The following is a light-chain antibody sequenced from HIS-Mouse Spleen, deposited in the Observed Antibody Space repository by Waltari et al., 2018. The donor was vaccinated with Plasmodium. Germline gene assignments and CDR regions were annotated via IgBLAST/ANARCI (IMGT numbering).Light chain of an antibody. CDR3: QQYNNWSFT. J-gene: IGKJ3*01. Sequence: ELVITQSPPPLSVSPGERPPPPGRASQGVSSNLAGAQQKPGQAPRLLIYGASTRATGIPARFSGSGSGTEFTLTISSLQSEDFAVYYCQQYNNWSFTFGPGTKVDIK. CDR2: GAS. CDR1: QGVSSN. V-gene: IGKV3-15*01.